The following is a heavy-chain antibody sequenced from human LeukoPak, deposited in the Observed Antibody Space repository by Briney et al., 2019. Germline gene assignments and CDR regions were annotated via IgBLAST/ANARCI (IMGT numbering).Heavy chain of an antibody. D-gene: IGHD2-2*01. CDR2: IYYSGST. V-gene: IGHV4-39*01. CDR3: ARLESSTSWGY. CDR1: GGSISSSSYY. Sequence: SETLSLTCTVSGGSISSSSYYWGWNRQPPGKGLEWIGSIYYSGSTYYNPSLKSRVTISVDTSKNQFSLKLSSVTAADTAVYYCARLESSTSWGYWGQGTLVTVSS. J-gene: IGHJ4*02.